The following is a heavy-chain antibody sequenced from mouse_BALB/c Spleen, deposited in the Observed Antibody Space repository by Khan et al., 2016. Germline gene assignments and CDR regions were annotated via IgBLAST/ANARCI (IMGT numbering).Heavy chain of an antibody. CDR3: ARDDYDEVYYAMDY. Sequence: EVKLEESGPDLVKPSQSLSLTCTVTGYSISSGHSWHWIRQFPGNKLEWMGCIRYSGSTNYNPSLKSRISITRDTSKNQFFLQLNSVTSEDTATYYCARDDYDEVYYAMDYWGQGTSVTVSS. CDR2: IRYSGST. V-gene: IGHV3-1*02. J-gene: IGHJ4*01. CDR1: GYSISSGHS. D-gene: IGHD2-4*01.